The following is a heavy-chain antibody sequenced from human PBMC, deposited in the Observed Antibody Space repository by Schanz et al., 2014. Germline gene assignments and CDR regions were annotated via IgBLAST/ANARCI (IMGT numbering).Heavy chain of an antibody. CDR2: IIPIHGIV. V-gene: IGHV1-69*04. D-gene: IGHD5-12*01. CDR3: ARGGGPEDVFDI. Sequence: QVQLVQSGAEVKKPGASVKVSCRASGYPFTSDDITWVRQAPGQGLEWMGRIIPIHGIVNYAQRFQDRVRITADKSTSTAYMELSSLRSDDTAVYYCARGGGPEDVFDIWGQGTIXTVSS. CDR1: GYPFTSDD. J-gene: IGHJ3*02.